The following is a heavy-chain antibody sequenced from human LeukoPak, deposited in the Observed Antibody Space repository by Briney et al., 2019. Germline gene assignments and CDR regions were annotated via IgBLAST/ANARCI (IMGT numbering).Heavy chain of an antibody. V-gene: IGHV3-23*01. J-gene: IGHJ4*02. Sequence: GGSLRLTCAASGFTLSSYAMTWVRQAPGKGLEWVSDIGDSGATTYYADSVKGRFTISRDNSKNTLYLQMSSLRAEDTAVYFCASFHYYGSGAYYLSYWGQGTLVTVSS. D-gene: IGHD3-10*01. CDR1: GFTLSSYA. CDR2: IGDSGATT. CDR3: ASFHYYGSGAYYLSY.